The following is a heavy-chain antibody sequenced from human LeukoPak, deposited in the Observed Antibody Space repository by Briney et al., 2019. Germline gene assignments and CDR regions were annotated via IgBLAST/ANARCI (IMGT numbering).Heavy chain of an antibody. Sequence: SETLSLTCTVSGGSISSGGYSWSWIRQHPGKGLEWIGYIYYSGSTYYNPSLKGRVTISVVTSKNQFSLKLSSVTAADTAVYYCARLPTTVVTPIWYFDLWGRGTLVTVSS. D-gene: IGHD4-23*01. V-gene: IGHV4-31*03. CDR1: GGSISSGGYS. CDR2: IYYSGST. J-gene: IGHJ2*01. CDR3: ARLPTTVVTPIWYFDL.